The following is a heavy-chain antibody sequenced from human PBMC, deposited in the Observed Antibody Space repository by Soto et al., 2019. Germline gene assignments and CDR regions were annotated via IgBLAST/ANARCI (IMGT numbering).Heavy chain of an antibody. J-gene: IGHJ4*02. CDR2: ISYDGSNK. CDR3: PKVSGSYGSFHS. CDR1: GFTFSSYG. Sequence: QVQLVESGGGVVQPGRSLRLSCAASGFTFSSYGMHWVRQAPGKGLEWVAVISYDGSNKYYADSVKGRFTISRDNSKNTLYLKMNSLRAGDTVVYYCPKVSGSYGSFHSGGQGTLVTFSS. D-gene: IGHD1-26*01. V-gene: IGHV3-30*18.